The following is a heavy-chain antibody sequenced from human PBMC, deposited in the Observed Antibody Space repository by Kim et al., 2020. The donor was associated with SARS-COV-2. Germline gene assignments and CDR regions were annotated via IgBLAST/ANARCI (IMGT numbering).Heavy chain of an antibody. J-gene: IGHJ4*02. V-gene: IGHV7-4-1*02. Sequence: ASVKVSCKASGYTFIKNAVSWVRQAPGQGLEWMGWINTNTENPAYAQDFTGRFVFSLDAAVSTAFLQINSLKPEDSAVYYCARLDCPGTTCYATAIDHWGQGTLVIVSS. CDR3: ARLDCPGTTCYATAIDH. CDR2: INTNTENP. D-gene: IGHD2-2*01. CDR1: GYTFIKNA.